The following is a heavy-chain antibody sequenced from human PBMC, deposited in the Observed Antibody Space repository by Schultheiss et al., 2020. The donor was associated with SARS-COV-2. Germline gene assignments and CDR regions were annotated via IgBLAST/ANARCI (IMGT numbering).Heavy chain of an antibody. Sequence: ASVKVSCKASGYTFTSYYMHWVRQAPGQGLEWMGWISAYNGNTNYAQKLQGRVTMTTDTSTSTAYMELRSLRSDDTAVYYCARDRGYYYDSSGLFGYWGQGTLVTVSS. V-gene: IGHV1-18*04. CDR2: ISAYNGNT. D-gene: IGHD3-22*01. J-gene: IGHJ4*02. CDR1: GYTFTSYY. CDR3: ARDRGYYYDSSGLFGY.